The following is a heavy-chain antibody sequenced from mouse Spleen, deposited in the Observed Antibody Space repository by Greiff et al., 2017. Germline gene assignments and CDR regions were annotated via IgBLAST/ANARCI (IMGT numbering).Heavy chain of an antibody. CDR3: ARPLYGDYGGLDY. CDR2: ISSGGGNT. J-gene: IGHJ4*01. V-gene: IGHV5-9*04. CDR1: GFTFSSYT. Sequence: EVNLVESGGGLVKPGGSLKLSCAASGFTFSSYTMSWVRQTPAKRLEWVATISSGGGNTYYPDSVKGRFTISRDNARNTLYLQMSSLRSEDTAMYYCARPLYGDYGGLDYWGQGTSVTVSS. D-gene: IGHD2-13*01.